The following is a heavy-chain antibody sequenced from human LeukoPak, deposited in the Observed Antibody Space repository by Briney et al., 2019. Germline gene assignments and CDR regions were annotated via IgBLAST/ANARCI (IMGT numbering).Heavy chain of an antibody. J-gene: IGHJ6*03. Sequence: SVKVSCKASGGTFSSYAISWVRQAPGQGLEWMGGIIPIFGTANYAQKFQGRVTITADKSTSTAYMELSSLRSEDTAVYYCARSSMPRRAINSGIDYCSGGSCLTLVPSYYYYYYMDVWGKGTTVTVSS. CDR3: ARSSMPRRAINSGIDYCSGGSCLTLVPSYYYYYYMDV. V-gene: IGHV1-69*06. CDR2: IIPIFGTA. CDR1: GGTFSSYA. D-gene: IGHD2-15*01.